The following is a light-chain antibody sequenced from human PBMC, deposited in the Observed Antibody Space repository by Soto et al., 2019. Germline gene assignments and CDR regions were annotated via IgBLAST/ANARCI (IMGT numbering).Light chain of an antibody. J-gene: IGLJ1*01. CDR2: EVT. V-gene: IGLV2-8*01. CDR3: RSYAGTAYV. Sequence: QSALTQPPSASGSPGQSVTISCTGTSSDVGGYDYVSWYQQYPGKTPKLMIFEVTKRPSGVPDRFSGSKSGNTASLTVSGLQAEDESDYSCRSYAGTAYVFGTGTKVTVL. CDR1: SSDVGGYDY.